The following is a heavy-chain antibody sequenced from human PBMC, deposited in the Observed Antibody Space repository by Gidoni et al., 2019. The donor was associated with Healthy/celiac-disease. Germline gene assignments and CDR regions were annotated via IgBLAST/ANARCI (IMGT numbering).Heavy chain of an antibody. CDR2: ISYDGSNK. CDR1: GFTFRSYA. J-gene: IGHJ6*02. D-gene: IGHD5-12*01. V-gene: IGHV3-30*04. Sequence: QVQLVESGGGVVQPGRSLRLSCAASGFTFRSYAMHWVRQAPGKGLEWVAVISYDGSNKYYADSVKGRFTISRDNSKNTLYLQMNSLRAEDTAVYYCARGGGYTRDYYYYGMDVWGQGTTVTVSS. CDR3: ARGGGYTRDYYYYGMDV.